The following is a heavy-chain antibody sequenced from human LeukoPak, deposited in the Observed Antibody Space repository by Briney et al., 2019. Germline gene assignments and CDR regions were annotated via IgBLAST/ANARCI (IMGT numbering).Heavy chain of an antibody. V-gene: IGHV4-34*01. CDR1: GGSFSGYY. CDR3: TRAKRIIMVRGVITRYFDY. CDR2: INHSGST. D-gene: IGHD3-10*01. J-gene: IGHJ4*02. Sequence: ASETLSPTCGVYGGSFSGYYWSWIRQPPGKGLEWIGEINHSGSTNYNLSLKSRVTISVDTSKNQFSLKLSSVTAADTAVYYCTRAKRIIMVRGVITRYFDYWGQGTLVTVSS.